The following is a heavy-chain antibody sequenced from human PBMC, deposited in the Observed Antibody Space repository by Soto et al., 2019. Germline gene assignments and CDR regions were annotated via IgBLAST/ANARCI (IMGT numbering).Heavy chain of an antibody. Sequence: PGGSLRLSCAASGFTFSNAWMNWVRQAPGKGLEWVGRIKSKTDGGTTDYAAPVKGRFTISRDDSKNTLYLQMNSLKTEDTAVYYCSVVVVAAKLRWYWDQGTLVTVSS. CDR3: SVVVVAAKLRWY. D-gene: IGHD2-15*01. CDR1: GFTFSNAW. CDR2: IKSKTDGGTT. V-gene: IGHV3-15*07. J-gene: IGHJ4*02.